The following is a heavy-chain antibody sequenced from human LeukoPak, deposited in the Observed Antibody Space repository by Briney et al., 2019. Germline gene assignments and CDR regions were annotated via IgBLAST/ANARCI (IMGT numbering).Heavy chain of an antibody. V-gene: IGHV3-7*01. Sequence: GGSLRLSCAASGFTFSSYWMSWVRRAPGKGLEWVANIKQDGSEKYYVDSVKGRFTISRDNAKNSLYLQMNSLRAEDTAVYYCARDGIVGATGGSGYWGQGTLVTVSS. CDR2: IKQDGSEK. CDR1: GFTFSSYW. D-gene: IGHD1-26*01. J-gene: IGHJ4*02. CDR3: ARDGIVGATGGSGY.